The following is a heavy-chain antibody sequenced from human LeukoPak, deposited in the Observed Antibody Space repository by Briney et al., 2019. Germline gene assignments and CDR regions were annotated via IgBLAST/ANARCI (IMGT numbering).Heavy chain of an antibody. Sequence: HTGGSLTLSCAATGFSFKDYGMHWVRQPPGKGLEWVSAINWNGGGTDYADSVKGRFTISRDNAKNSLYLQLSSLRPEDTALYYCAKHLTATNTYIFFGLDVWGQGTSVTVSS. V-gene: IGHV3-9*01. CDR1: GFSFKDYG. CDR3: AKHLTATNTYIFFGLDV. CDR2: INWNGGGT. D-gene: IGHD1-26*01. J-gene: IGHJ6*02.